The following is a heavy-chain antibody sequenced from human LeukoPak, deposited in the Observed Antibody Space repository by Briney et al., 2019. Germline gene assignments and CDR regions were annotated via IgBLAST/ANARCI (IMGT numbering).Heavy chain of an antibody. CDR3: ARDKRVQYGAFDI. J-gene: IGHJ3*02. V-gene: IGHV3-21*01. CDR2: ISSSSSYI. CDR1: GFTFSSYA. Sequence: PGGSLRLSCAASGFTFSSYAMSWVRQAPGKGLEWVSSISSSSSYIYYADSVKGRFTISRDNAKNSLYLQMNSLRAEDTAVYYCARDKRVQYGAFDIWGQGTMVTVSS. D-gene: IGHD4-11*01.